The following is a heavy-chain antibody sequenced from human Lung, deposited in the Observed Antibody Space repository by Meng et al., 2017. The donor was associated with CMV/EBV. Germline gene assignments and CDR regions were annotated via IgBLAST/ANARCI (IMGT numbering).Heavy chain of an antibody. CDR3: ARGDIAARPYYYYGMDV. D-gene: IGHD6-6*01. CDR1: GGSVSSGSYY. Sequence: SXTLSLXCTVSGGSVSSGSYYWSWIRQPPGKGLEWIGYIYYSGSTNYNPSLKSRVTISVDTSKNQFSLKLSSVTAADTAVYYCARGDIAARPYYYYGMDVXGQGXTVTVSS. V-gene: IGHV4-61*01. J-gene: IGHJ6*02. CDR2: IYYSGST.